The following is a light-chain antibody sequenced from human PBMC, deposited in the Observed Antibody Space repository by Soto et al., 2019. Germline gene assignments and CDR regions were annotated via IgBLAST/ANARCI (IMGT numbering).Light chain of an antibody. CDR2: GAS. CDR1: QTITSNY. J-gene: IGKJ5*01. V-gene: IGKV3-20*01. Sequence: DIVLTQSPGTLSLSPGEEATLSCRASQTITSNYLVWYQQRPGQAPRLLIYGASARPTGIPARFSGSGSARDFPLTISRLEPADFAVYYCHQYGTSQITFGQGTRPDSK. CDR3: HQYGTSQIT.